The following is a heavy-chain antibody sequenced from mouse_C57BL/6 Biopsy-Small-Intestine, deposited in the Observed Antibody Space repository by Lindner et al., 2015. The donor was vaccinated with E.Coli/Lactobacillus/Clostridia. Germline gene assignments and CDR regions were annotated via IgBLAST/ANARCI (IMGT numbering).Heavy chain of an antibody. Sequence: VQLQESGPELVKPGASVKISCKTSGYAFRSSWMNWVKQRPGEGLEWIGRIYPGDGDINYNGKFKNKATVTADKSSSTAYMQLSSLTSEDSAVYYCARRAYSNYGFDCWGQGTTLTVSS. CDR1: GYAFRSSW. V-gene: IGHV1-82*01. D-gene: IGHD2-5*01. CDR2: IYPGDGDI. CDR3: ARRAYSNYGFDC. J-gene: IGHJ2*01.